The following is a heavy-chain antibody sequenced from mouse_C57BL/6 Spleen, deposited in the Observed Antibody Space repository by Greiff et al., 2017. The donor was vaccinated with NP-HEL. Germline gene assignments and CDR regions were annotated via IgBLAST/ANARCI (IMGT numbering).Heavy chain of an antibody. Sequence: EVKLMESGGDLVKPGGSLKLSCAASGFTFSSYGMSWVRQTPDKRLEWVATISSGGSYTYYPDSVKGRFTISRDNAKNTLYLQMSSLKSEDTAMYYCARSSSGPYYAMDYWGQGTSVTVSS. CDR2: ISSGGSYT. CDR1: GFTFSSYG. V-gene: IGHV5-6*01. D-gene: IGHD3-2*02. J-gene: IGHJ4*01. CDR3: ARSSSGPYYAMDY.